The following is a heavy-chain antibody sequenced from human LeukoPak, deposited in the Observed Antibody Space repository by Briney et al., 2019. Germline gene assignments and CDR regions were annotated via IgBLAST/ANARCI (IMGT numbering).Heavy chain of an antibody. CDR1: GGTFSSYA. CDR3: ARFTAGAGYVGVEYYFDY. D-gene: IGHD2-15*01. V-gene: IGHV1-69*01. Sequence: VASVKVSCKASGGTFSSYAISWVRQAPGQGLEWMGGIIPIFGTANYAQKFQGRVTITADESTSTAYMELSSLRSEDTAVYYCARFTAGAGYVGVEYYFDYWGQGTLVTVSS. CDR2: IIPIFGTA. J-gene: IGHJ4*02.